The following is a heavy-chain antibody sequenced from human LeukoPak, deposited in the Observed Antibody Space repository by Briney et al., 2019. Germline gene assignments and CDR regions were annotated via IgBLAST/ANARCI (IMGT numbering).Heavy chain of an antibody. Sequence: GGSLRLSCAASGDYWMSWVRQAPGKGLEWVANIKQDGSEKYYVDSVKGRFTISRDNAKNSLYLQMNSLRAEDTAVYYCTGSSGWARYFDYWGQGTLVTVSS. V-gene: IGHV3-7*05. CDR2: IKQDGSEK. CDR3: TGSSGWARYFDY. D-gene: IGHD6-19*01. J-gene: IGHJ4*02. CDR1: GDYW.